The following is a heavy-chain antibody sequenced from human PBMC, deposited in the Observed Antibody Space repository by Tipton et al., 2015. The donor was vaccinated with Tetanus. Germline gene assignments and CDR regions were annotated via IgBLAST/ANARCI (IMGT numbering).Heavy chain of an antibody. D-gene: IGHD5-12*01. Sequence: TLSLTCTVSGASVRAGDYSWNWIRQPPGKGLEWLAYVSYSGRTNSNYFLKSRITVSQDASKNQFSLKLTSVTAADTAVFYCASRGYSGRRQIEDYWGQGTLVTVSS. J-gene: IGHJ4*02. CDR2: VSYSGRT. CDR3: ASRGYSGRRQIEDY. CDR1: GASVRAGDYS. V-gene: IGHV4-61*08.